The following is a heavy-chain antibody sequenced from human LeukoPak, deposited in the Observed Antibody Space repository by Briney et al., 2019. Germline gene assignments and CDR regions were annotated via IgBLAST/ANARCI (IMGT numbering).Heavy chain of an antibody. CDR1: GYTFTGYY. CDR2: INPSGGST. Sequence: ASVKVSCKASGYTFTGYYIHWVRQAPGQGLEWMGIINPSGGSTSYAQKFQGRVTMTRDTSTSTVYMELSSLRSEDTAVYYCAILGAGGPYCGGDCYSGIDYWGQGALVTVSS. D-gene: IGHD2-21*02. V-gene: IGHV1-46*01. J-gene: IGHJ4*02. CDR3: AILGAGGPYCGGDCYSGIDY.